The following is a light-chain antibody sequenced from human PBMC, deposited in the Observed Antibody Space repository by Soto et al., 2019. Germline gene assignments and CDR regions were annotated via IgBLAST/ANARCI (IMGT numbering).Light chain of an antibody. Sequence: DIVMTQSPLSLPVTPGEPASISCRSSQSLLHSNGYNYLDWYVQKPGQSPQLLIYLGSNRASGVPDRFSGSGSGTDFTLKISRVEAEDVGVYYCMQVLQTPAFGGGTKVEIK. CDR3: MQVLQTPA. CDR2: LGS. V-gene: IGKV2-28*01. J-gene: IGKJ4*01. CDR1: QSLLHSNGYNY.